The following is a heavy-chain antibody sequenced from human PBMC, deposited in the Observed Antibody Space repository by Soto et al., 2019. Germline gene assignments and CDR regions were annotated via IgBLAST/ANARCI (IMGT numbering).Heavy chain of an antibody. V-gene: IGHV3-33*01. CDR2: IWYDGSNK. Sequence: PGGSLRLSCAASGFTFSSYGMHWVRQAPGKGLEWVAVIWYDGSNKYYADSVKGRFTISRDNSKNTLYLQMNSLRAEDTAVYYCARVSYGDSGSYYYYYMDVWGKGTTVTVSS. D-gene: IGHD4-17*01. CDR1: GFTFSSYG. J-gene: IGHJ6*03. CDR3: ARVSYGDSGSYYYYYMDV.